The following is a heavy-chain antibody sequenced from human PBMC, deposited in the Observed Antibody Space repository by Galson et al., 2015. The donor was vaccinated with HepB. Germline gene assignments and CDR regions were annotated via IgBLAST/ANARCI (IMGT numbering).Heavy chain of an antibody. CDR2: IRTKKGGETI. CDR3: ATYYYGINV. Sequence: SLRLSCAASGFTFSDVWMSWARQAPGKGLEWVARIRTKKGGETIELATFAKGRFAISRDDSENTLYLQMSGLKAEDTAVYYCATYYYGINVWGQGTSVTVSS. J-gene: IGHJ6*02. V-gene: IGHV3-15*01. CDR1: GFTFSDVW.